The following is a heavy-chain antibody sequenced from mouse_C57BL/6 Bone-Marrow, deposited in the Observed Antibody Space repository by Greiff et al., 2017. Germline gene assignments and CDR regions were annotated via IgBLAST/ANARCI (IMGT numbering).Heavy chain of an antibody. CDR3: ASATMVTTDYAMDY. V-gene: IGHV1-69*01. CDR1: GYTFTSYW. Sequence: QVQLQQPGAELVMPGASVKLSCKASGYTFTSYWMHWVKQRPGQGLEWIGEIDPSDSYTNYNQKFKGKSTLTVDKSSSTAYMQLSSLTSEDSAVXYCASATMVTTDYAMDYWGQGTSVTVSS. D-gene: IGHD2-2*01. J-gene: IGHJ4*01. CDR2: IDPSDSYT.